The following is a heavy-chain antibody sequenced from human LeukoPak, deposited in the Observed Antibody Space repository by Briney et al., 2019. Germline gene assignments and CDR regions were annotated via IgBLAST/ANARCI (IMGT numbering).Heavy chain of an antibody. J-gene: IGHJ4*02. D-gene: IGHD6-19*01. Sequence: NPSETLSLTCTVSGGSISSSSYSWGWLRQPPGKGLEWIGSIYYSGSTYYNPSLKSRVTISVDTSKNQFSLKLSSVTAADTAVYYCARHGLQWLADYWGQGTLVTVSS. CDR2: IYYSGST. V-gene: IGHV4-39*01. CDR3: ARHGLQWLADY. CDR1: GGSISSSSYS.